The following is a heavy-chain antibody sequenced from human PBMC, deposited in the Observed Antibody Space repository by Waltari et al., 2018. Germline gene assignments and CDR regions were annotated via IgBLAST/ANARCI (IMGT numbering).Heavy chain of an antibody. D-gene: IGHD1-1*01. V-gene: IGHV1-69*04. CDR2: IVPDICNT. CDR1: EGTFNTYS. Sequence: QVQLVQSGAVMKKPGSSVKASCKASEGTFNTYSVSWVRQAPGQGLEWLGRIVPDICNTNFIQKLGGRFSISVDKATTTAYMQMYRLRIEDTAMYFCARGRGDGWNVNTFDVWGQGTMVMVSA. J-gene: IGHJ3*01. CDR3: ARGRGDGWNVNTFDV.